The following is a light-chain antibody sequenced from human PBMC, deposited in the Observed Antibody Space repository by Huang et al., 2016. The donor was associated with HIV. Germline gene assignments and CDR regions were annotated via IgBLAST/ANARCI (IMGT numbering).Light chain of an antibody. V-gene: IGKV3-15*01. Sequence: EIVMTQSPPTLSVSPGERAPLSGRASQSISRLAWYQQKPGQAPRLLIYDASSRATGIPPRFSGAGSGTDFTLTISSLQSEDFALYYCQQYDDWPPWTFGQGTKVEMK. CDR2: DAS. CDR1: QSISR. J-gene: IGKJ1*01. CDR3: QQYDDWPPWT.